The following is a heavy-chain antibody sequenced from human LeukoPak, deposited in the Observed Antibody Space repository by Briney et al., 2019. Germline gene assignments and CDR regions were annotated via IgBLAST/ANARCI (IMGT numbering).Heavy chain of an antibody. CDR2: IVVGSGNT. Sequence: GASVKVSCKASGFTFTSSAMQWVRQARGQRLEWIGWIVVGSGNTNYAQKFQERVTITRDMSTSTAYMELSSLRSEDTAVYYCARPRQFHIVKDPGDRLGGALSGNWYFDLWGRGTLVTVSS. V-gene: IGHV1-58*02. CDR3: ARPRQFHIVKDPGDRLGGALSGNWYFDL. D-gene: IGHD2-21*01. CDR1: GFTFTSSA. J-gene: IGHJ2*01.